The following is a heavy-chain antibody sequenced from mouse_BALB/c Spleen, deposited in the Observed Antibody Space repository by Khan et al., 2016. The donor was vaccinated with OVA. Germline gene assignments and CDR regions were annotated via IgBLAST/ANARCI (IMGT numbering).Heavy chain of an antibody. D-gene: IGHD2-1*01. CDR2: IFPGTGTT. J-gene: IGHJ3*01. V-gene: IGHV1S132*01. Sequence: QVQLQQSGAELVKPGASVKLSCKTSGYTFPSYWIQWVKQRPGQGLGWIGQIFPGTGTTYYNENFKDKATLTVDTSSSSAYMQLTSLTSEESAVYCCARSYLGNYEFVYWGQGTLVTVSP. CDR1: GYTFPSYW. CDR3: ARSYLGNYEFVY.